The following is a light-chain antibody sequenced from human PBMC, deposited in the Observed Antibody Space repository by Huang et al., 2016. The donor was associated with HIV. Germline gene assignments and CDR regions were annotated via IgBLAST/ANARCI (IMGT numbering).Light chain of an antibody. J-gene: IGKJ5*01. CDR1: QDIDNY. V-gene: IGKV1-27*01. Sequence: DIQMTQSPSSLSASVGDSVTITCRASQDIDNYLALYQQKPGKVTQLLIFAASALKSGVPPRFSGSGSGTHFSLNISSLQPEDVATYYCQKYNSAPITFGQGTRLEI. CDR2: AAS. CDR3: QKYNSAPIT.